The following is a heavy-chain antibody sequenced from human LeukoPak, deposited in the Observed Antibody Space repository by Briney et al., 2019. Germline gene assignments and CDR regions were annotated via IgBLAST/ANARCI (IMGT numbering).Heavy chain of an antibody. J-gene: IGHJ4*02. Sequence: PGGSLRLSCAASGFTFSNAWMCWVRQAPGKGLEWVGRIKSKTDGGTTDYAAPVKGRFTISRDDSKNTLYLQMNSLKTEDTAVYYCTTPYNYDSSGYPGDWGQGTLVTVSS. V-gene: IGHV3-15*01. CDR1: GFTFSNAW. CDR3: TTPYNYDSSGYPGD. CDR2: IKSKTDGGTT. D-gene: IGHD3-22*01.